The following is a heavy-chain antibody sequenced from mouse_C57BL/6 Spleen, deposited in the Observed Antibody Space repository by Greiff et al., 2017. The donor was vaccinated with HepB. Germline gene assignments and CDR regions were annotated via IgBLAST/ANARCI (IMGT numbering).Heavy chain of an antibody. CDR3: ARRDYAGYFDV. Sequence: QVQLQQSGAELAKPGASVKLSCKASGYTFTSYWMHWVKQRPGQGLEWIGYINPSSGYTKYNQKFKDKATLTADKSSNTAYMQLSSLTYEDSAVYYCARRDYAGYFDVWGTGTTVTVSS. D-gene: IGHD1-1*01. V-gene: IGHV1-7*01. CDR1: GYTFTSYW. J-gene: IGHJ1*03. CDR2: INPSSGYT.